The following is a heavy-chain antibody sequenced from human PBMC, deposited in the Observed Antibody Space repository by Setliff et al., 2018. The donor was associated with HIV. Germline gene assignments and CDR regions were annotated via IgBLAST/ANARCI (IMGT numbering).Heavy chain of an antibody. D-gene: IGHD2-2*01. CDR2: ISADNGHT. CDR1: GYTFTSYG. CDR3: ARGRRFTSVWFSEY. V-gene: IGHV1-18*01. Sequence: ASVKVSCKASGYTFTSYGITWVRQAPGQGLEWIGWISADNGHTKYAQKFQDRVALTTDTSTTTAYMELRSLRSDDTAVYYCARGRRFTSVWFSEYWGQGTLVTVSS. J-gene: IGHJ4*02.